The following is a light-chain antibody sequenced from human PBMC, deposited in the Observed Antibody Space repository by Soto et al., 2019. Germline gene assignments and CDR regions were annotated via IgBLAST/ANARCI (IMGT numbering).Light chain of an antibody. J-gene: IGLJ3*02. Sequence: QSVLTQPPSVSGAPGQRVTISCTGNNSNLGAGYDVHWYQQLPGAAPKLVIFGNRNRPSGVPERFSGSKSGTSASLAITGLQAEDEADSYCPAYDYSLTAFVVGGGTKLTVL. CDR1: NSNLGAGYD. V-gene: IGLV1-40*01. CDR2: GNR. CDR3: PAYDYSLTAFV.